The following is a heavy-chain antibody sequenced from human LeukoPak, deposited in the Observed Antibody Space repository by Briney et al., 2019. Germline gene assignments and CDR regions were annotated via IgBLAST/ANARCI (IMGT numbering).Heavy chain of an antibody. CDR2: IFSGGTT. CDR3: VREVPML. Sequence: GGSLRLSCTASGFTVSNYFMSWVRQAPGKGLEWVSVIFSGGTTFHADSVKGRFTVFRDISKNTLYLQMNNLRVDDTATYYCVREVPMLRGQGALVTVTS. CDR1: GFTVSNYF. D-gene: IGHD3-10*02. J-gene: IGHJ4*02. V-gene: IGHV3-53*01.